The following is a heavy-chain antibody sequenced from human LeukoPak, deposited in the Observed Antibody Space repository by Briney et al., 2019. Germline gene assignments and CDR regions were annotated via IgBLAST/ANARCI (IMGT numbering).Heavy chain of an antibody. D-gene: IGHD6-19*01. Sequence: GASVKVSCKASGGTFSSYAISWVRQAPGQGLEWMGRIIPILGIANYAQKFQGRVTITADKSTSTAYMELSSLRSEDTAVYYCARDNSGWEYYYYGMDVWGQGTTVTVSS. CDR2: IIPILGIA. CDR1: GGTFSSYA. V-gene: IGHV1-69*04. CDR3: ARDNSGWEYYYYGMDV. J-gene: IGHJ6*02.